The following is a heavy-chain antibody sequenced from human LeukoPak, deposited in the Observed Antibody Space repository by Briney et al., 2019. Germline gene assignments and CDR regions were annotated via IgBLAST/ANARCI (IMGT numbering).Heavy chain of an antibody. V-gene: IGHV3-21*04. Sequence: PGGSLRLSCAASGFIFNSHSMNWVRQAPGKGLEWVSSISSTSSYIYYADSVKSRFTISRDNAKNSLYLQMTNLRAEDMAFYHCVKDSTAQTDYYFDLWGRGTLVTVSS. CDR2: ISSTSSYI. J-gene: IGHJ2*01. D-gene: IGHD4-11*01. CDR1: GFIFNSHS. CDR3: VKDSTAQTDYYFDL.